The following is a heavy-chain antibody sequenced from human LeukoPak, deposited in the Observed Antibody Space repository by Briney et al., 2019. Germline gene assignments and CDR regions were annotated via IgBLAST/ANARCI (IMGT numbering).Heavy chain of an antibody. CDR1: GFTFNNYG. J-gene: IGHJ4*02. Sequence: GKSLRLSCAASGFTFNNYGMHWVRQAPGKGLEWVAVISYDGSNKYYADSVKGRFTISRDNSKNTLYLQMNSLRAEDTAVYYCARDWDTAMVTPDYWGQGTLVTVSS. V-gene: IGHV3-30*03. CDR3: ARDWDTAMVTPDY. CDR2: ISYDGSNK. D-gene: IGHD5-18*01.